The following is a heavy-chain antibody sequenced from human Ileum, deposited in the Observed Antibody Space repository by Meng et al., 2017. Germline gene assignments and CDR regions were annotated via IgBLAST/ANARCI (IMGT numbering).Heavy chain of an antibody. CDR3: ARHGGYSQDF. CDR1: SGSISSNTY. V-gene: IGHV4-4*02. CDR2: ISHSGSA. J-gene: IGHJ4*02. Sequence: QRRLQESGPGLWRPSGTLSLTCAVSSGSISSNTYWSWVRQPPGKGLEWIGQISHSGSAYYNPSLKSRVTMSVDKSKSQFSLMLTSVTAADTAIYYCARHGGYSQDFWGQGTLVTVSS. D-gene: IGHD4-23*01.